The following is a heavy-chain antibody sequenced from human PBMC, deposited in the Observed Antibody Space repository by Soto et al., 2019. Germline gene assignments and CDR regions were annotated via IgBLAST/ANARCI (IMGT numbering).Heavy chain of an antibody. CDR2: IWYDGSNK. Sequence: GGSLRLSCAASGFTFSSYGMHWVRQAPGKGLEWVAVIWYDGSNKYYADSVKGRFTISRDNSKNTLYLQMNSLRAEDTAVYYCASDYGDYVDGGYFQHWGQGTLVTVSS. V-gene: IGHV3-33*01. D-gene: IGHD4-17*01. CDR1: GFTFSSYG. J-gene: IGHJ1*01. CDR3: ASDYGDYVDGGYFQH.